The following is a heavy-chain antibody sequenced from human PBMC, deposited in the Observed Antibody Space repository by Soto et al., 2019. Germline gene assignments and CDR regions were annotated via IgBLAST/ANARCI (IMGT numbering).Heavy chain of an antibody. D-gene: IGHD3-3*02. Sequence: QAQLVQSGSEVKRSGASVKVSCKASGYTLLSYSITWVRQAPGQGLEWIGWIDSYTGNTNYEQKFQGRVTMTTDSPTSTAYMELRGLISDDSAIYYCARDYALADNHGIDVLGQGTTVIVS. CDR2: IDSYTGNT. CDR1: GYTLLSYS. CDR3: ARDYALADNHGIDV. V-gene: IGHV1-18*04. J-gene: IGHJ6*02.